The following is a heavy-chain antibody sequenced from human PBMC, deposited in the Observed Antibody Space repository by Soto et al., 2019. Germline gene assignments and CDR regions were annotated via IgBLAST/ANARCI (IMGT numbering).Heavy chain of an antibody. J-gene: IGHJ4*02. V-gene: IGHV1-69*13. CDR2: IIPISGTA. Sequence: SVKVSCKASGGSFSSYAITWVRQAPGQGLEWMGGIIPISGTANYAQKFQGRVAITADESASTAYMDLSSLRSEDTAVYYCANVPYCTNGVCYPDYWGQGTLVTVSS. CDR3: ANVPYCTNGVCYPDY. CDR1: GGSFSSYA. D-gene: IGHD2-8*01.